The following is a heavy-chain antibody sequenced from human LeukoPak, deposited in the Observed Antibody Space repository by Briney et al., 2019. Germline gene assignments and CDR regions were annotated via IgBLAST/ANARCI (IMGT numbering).Heavy chain of an antibody. D-gene: IGHD3-9*01. Sequence: SETLSLTRIVSGGSIITSSYHWGWIRQPPGKGLEWIGSIYYSGRTYYNPSLHSRVTISVDTPKNQFSLRLSSVTAADTAVYYCARQKYDVLTGLLDYWGKGNLVIVSS. CDR3: ARQKYDVLTGLLDY. J-gene: IGHJ4*02. CDR2: IYYSGRT. V-gene: IGHV4-39*01. CDR1: GGSIITSSYH.